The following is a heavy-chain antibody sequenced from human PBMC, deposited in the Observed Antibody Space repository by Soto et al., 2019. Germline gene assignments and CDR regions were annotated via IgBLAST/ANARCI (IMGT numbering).Heavy chain of an antibody. J-gene: IGHJ4*02. CDR3: ARDFGGYKIDD. D-gene: IGHD5-12*01. Sequence: SETLSLTCTVSGGSISSYYWSWIRQPPGKGLEWIGYIYYSGSTNYNPSLKSRVTISVDTSKNQFSLKLSSVTAADTAVYFCARDFGGYKIDDWGQGTLVTVSS. CDR1: GGSISSYY. CDR2: IYYSGST. V-gene: IGHV4-59*12.